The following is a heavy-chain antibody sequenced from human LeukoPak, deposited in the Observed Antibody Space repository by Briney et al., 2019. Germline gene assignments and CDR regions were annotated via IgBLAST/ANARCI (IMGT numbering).Heavy chain of an antibody. CDR2: ISSSGSTI. D-gene: IGHD3-10*01. Sequence: PGGSLRLSCAASGFTFSSYEMNWVRQAPGKGLEWVSYISSSGSTIYYANSVKGRFTISRDNAKNSLYLQMNSLRAEDTAVYYCAIYGSGSYGLKWGQGTLVTVSS. V-gene: IGHV3-48*03. CDR1: GFTFSSYE. CDR3: AIYGSGSYGLK. J-gene: IGHJ4*02.